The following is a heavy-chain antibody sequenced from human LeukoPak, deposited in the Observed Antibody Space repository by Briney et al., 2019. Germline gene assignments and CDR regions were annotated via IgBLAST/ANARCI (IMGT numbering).Heavy chain of an antibody. CDR1: DGSISNYY. V-gene: IGHV4-34*01. D-gene: IGHD3-10*01. Sequence: PSETLSLTCTVSDGSISNYYWSWIRQPPGKGLEWIGEINHRGSTNYNPSLKSRVIISVDTSKNQFSLKLSSVTAADTAAYYCARRPMVRGLISLAYWGQGTLVTVSS. J-gene: IGHJ4*02. CDR3: ARRPMVRGLISLAY. CDR2: INHRGST.